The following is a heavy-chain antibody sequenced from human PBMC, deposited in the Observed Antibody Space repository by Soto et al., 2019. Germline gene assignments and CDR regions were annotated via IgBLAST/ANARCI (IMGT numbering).Heavy chain of an antibody. CDR2: IYYSGST. D-gene: IGHD2-15*01. V-gene: IGHV4-39*02. Sequence: SETMSLTCTVSGGSISSSSYYWGWIRQPPGKGLEWIGSIYYSGSTYYNPSLKSRVTISVDTSKNQFSLKLSSVTAADTAVYYCARDIVVVVAATHGGPAFDPWCQGTLVTVSS. J-gene: IGHJ5*02. CDR1: GGSISSSSYY. CDR3: ARDIVVVVAATHGGPAFDP.